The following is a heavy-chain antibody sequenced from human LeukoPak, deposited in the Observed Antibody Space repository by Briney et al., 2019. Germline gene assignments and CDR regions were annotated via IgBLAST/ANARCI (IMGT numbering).Heavy chain of an antibody. CDR1: GYTFTSYD. V-gene: IGHV1-8*03. J-gene: IGHJ3*02. D-gene: IGHD3-9*01. Sequence: ASVKVSCKASGYTFTSYDINWVRQATGQGLEWMGWMNPNSGNTGYAQKFQGRVTITRNTSISTAYMELSSLRSEDTAVYYCARDRALLRYFDWLPPDAFDIWGQGTMVTVSS. CDR3: ARDRALLRYFDWLPPDAFDI. CDR2: MNPNSGNT.